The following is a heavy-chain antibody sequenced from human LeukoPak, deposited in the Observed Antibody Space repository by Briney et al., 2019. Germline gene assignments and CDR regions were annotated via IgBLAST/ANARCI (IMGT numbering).Heavy chain of an antibody. CDR2: IKQDGSEK. V-gene: IGHV3-7*01. D-gene: IGHD3-22*01. Sequence: GGSLRLSCAASGFTFSSYWMSWVRQAPGKGLEWVANIKQDGSEKYYVDSVKGRFTISRDNAKNSLYLQMNSLRAEDTAVYYCTRGRRHYYDSSALRHWGQGTLVTVPS. CDR1: GFTFSSYW. J-gene: IGHJ1*01. CDR3: TRGRRHYYDSSALRH.